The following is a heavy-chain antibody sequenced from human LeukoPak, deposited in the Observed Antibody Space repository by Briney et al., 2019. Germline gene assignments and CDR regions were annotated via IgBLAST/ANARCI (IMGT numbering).Heavy chain of an antibody. J-gene: IGHJ3*02. D-gene: IGHD1-26*01. V-gene: IGHV4-39*07. CDR2: IYYSGST. CDR1: GGSISSGSYY. CDR3: ARVQGWELTTGAFDI. Sequence: SQTLSLTCTVSGGSISSGSYYWSWIRQPAGKGLEWIGSIYYSGSTYYNPSLKSRVTISVDTSKNQFSLKLSSVTAADTAVYYCARVQGWELTTGAFDIWGQGTMVTVSS.